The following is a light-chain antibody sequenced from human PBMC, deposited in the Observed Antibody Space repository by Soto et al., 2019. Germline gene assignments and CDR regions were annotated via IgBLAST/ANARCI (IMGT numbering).Light chain of an antibody. CDR3: VLYMGSGIST. Sequence: QAVVTQEPSFSVSPGGTVPLTCGLSSGSVSTSYYPSWYQQTPGQAPRTLIYSTNTRSSGVPDRFSGSILGNKAALTITGAQADDESDYYCVLYMGSGISTFGGGTKLTVL. CDR2: STN. CDR1: SGSVSTSYY. V-gene: IGLV8-61*01. J-gene: IGLJ2*01.